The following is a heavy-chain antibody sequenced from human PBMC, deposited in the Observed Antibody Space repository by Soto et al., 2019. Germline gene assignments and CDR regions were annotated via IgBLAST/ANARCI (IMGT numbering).Heavy chain of an antibody. J-gene: IGHJ6*02. V-gene: IGHV3-11*04. CDR1: GGSFSGYY. D-gene: IGHD3-22*01. Sequence: LSLTCAVYGGSFSGYYWSWVRQAPGKGLEWVSYITSSGSPIYYADSVKGRFTISRDNAKNSLYLQMNSLRGEDTAVYYCARSGYYDSSGYPYYYYGMDVWGQGTTVTVSS. CDR3: ARSGYYDSSGYPYYYYGMDV. CDR2: ITSSGSPI.